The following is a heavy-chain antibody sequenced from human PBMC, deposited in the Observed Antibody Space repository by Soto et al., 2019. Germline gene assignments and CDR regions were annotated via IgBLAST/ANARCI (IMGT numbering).Heavy chain of an antibody. CDR1: GFIFSNYV. CDR2: ISDSGGTS. D-gene: IGHD1-26*01. V-gene: IGHV3-23*04. J-gene: IGHJ4*02. Sequence: EVQLVDSGGGLVQPGGSLRLSCAASGFIFSNYVMLWVRQAPGKGLELVSSISDSGGTSYYADSVKGRFTKSRDNSKNTAYLQMNSLRAEDTAIYYCAKRPRALLTFDYWGQGTLVTVSS. CDR3: AKRPRALLTFDY.